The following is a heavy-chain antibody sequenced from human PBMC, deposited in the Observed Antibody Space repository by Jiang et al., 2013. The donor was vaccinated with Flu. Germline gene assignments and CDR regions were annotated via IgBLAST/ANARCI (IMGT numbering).Heavy chain of an antibody. CDR2: ISSSSSLT. V-gene: IGHV3-11*06. D-gene: IGHD4-17*01. J-gene: IGHJ1*01. CDR3: AREYGDYVAYFQH. Sequence: EWISYISSSSSLTNYADSVKGRFTISRDNAKNSLYLQMNSLRAEDTAVYYCAREYGDYVAYFQHWGRGHPGHRLL.